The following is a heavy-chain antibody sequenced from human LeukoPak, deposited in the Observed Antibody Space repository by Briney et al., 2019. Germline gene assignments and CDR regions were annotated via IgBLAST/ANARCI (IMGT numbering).Heavy chain of an antibody. CDR3: ARGDGYNIHYFDY. J-gene: IGHJ4*02. CDR1: GGSFSGYY. CDR2: INHSGST. D-gene: IGHD5-24*01. V-gene: IGHV4-34*01. Sequence: SETLPLTCAVYGGSFSGYYWSWIRQPPGKGLEWIGEINHSGSTNYNPSLKSRVTISVDTSKNQFSLKLSSVTAADTAVYYCARGDGYNIHYFDYWGQGTLVTVSS.